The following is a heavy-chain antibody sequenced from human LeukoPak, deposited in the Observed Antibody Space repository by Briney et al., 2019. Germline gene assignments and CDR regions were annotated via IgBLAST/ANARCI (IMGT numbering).Heavy chain of an antibody. CDR3: ARDADYYDSSGYYSWGGNDY. J-gene: IGHJ4*02. Sequence: GGSLRLSCAASGFTFSSYCMSWVRQAPGKGLEWVANIKQDGSEKDYVDSVKGRFTISRDNAKNSLYLQMNSLRAEDTAVYYCARDADYYDSSGYYSWGGNDYWGQGTLVTVSS. D-gene: IGHD3-22*01. CDR1: GFTFSSYC. CDR2: IKQDGSEK. V-gene: IGHV3-7*01.